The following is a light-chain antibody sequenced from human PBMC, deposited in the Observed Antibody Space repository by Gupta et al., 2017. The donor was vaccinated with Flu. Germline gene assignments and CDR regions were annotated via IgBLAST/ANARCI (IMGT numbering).Light chain of an antibody. Sequence: SALTQPASVSGSPGQSITISCTGTSSDVGGYNFVSWYQQHPGKAPKLMIYEVNKRPAGVASCFSGSKAGNTASLTISGPQEEDEADYYCTSYTSTNNHVFGGGTKLTVL. CDR3: TSYTSTNNHV. J-gene: IGLJ2*01. CDR2: EVN. CDR1: SSDVGGYNF. V-gene: IGLV2-14*03.